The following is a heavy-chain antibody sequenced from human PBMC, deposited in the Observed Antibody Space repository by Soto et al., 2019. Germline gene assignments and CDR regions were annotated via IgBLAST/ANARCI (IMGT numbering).Heavy chain of an antibody. D-gene: IGHD6-13*01. V-gene: IGHV2-5*02. CDR1: GFSLRTRGVG. CDR2: IYWDADK. J-gene: IGHJ4*02. CDR3: VHTYSTTRRIFDY. Sequence: SGPTLVNPTQTLTLTCTFSGFSLRTRGVGVGWVRQPPGKALEWLALIYWDADKLYSPSLKTRLTITKDTSNNQVVLAMTNMDTVDTATYYCVHTYSTTRRIFDYWAQGTLVIVSS.